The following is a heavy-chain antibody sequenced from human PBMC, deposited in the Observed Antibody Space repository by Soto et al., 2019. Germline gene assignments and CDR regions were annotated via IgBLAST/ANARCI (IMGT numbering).Heavy chain of an antibody. J-gene: IGHJ4*02. V-gene: IGHV3-30*03. CDR3: LLTPRSSPRYDFDY. D-gene: IGHD6-6*01. Sequence: QVQLVESGGGVVQPGRSLRLSCAASGFTFSSYGMHWVRQAPGKGLEWVAVISYDGSNKYYADSVKGRFTISRDNSKNTLYLQMNSLRAEDTAVYYCLLTPRSSPRYDFDYWGQGTLVTVSS. CDR2: ISYDGSNK. CDR1: GFTFSSYG.